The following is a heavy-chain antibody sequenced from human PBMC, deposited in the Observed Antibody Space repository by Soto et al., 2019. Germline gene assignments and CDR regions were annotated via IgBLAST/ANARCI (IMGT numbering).Heavy chain of an antibody. V-gene: IGHV4-59*01. D-gene: IGHD2-2*01. CDR2: IYYSGST. J-gene: IGHJ5*02. Sequence: SETLSLTCTVSGGAISGYHWSWIRQSPGKGLEWIGYIYYSGSTNYNPSLMGRVTISVDTSKNQFSLKLTSVTAADTAVYYCARGAGGHCTSSTCSFDRWGQGTLVTVSS. CDR1: GGAISGYH. CDR3: ARGAGGHCTSSTCSFDR.